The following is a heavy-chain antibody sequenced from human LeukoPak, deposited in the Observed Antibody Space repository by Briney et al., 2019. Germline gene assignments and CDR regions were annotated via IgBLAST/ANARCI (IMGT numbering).Heavy chain of an antibody. CDR2: IKHSGCT. Sequence: PSETLSLTCAVYGGSFSGYYWSWIRQPPGKGLEWIGEIKHSGCTNYNPSLKSRVTISVDTSKDQFALKLSSVTAADTAVYYCARVKYSRDYWGQGTLVTVSS. J-gene: IGHJ4*02. D-gene: IGHD6-6*01. CDR1: GGSFSGYY. CDR3: ARVKYSRDY. V-gene: IGHV4-34*01.